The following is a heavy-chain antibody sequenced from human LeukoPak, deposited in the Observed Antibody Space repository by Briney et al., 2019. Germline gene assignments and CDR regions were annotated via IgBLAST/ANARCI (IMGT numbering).Heavy chain of an antibody. V-gene: IGHV1-69*13. CDR3: ARGGGYGSDFDY. CDR1: GGTFSSYA. J-gene: IGHJ4*02. Sequence: SVKVSCKASGGTFSSYAISWVRQAPGQGLEWMRGIIPIFGTANYAQKFQGRVTITADESTSTAYMELSSLRSEDTAVSYCARGGGYGSDFDYWGQGTLVTVSS. CDR2: IIPIFGTA. D-gene: IGHD3-10*01.